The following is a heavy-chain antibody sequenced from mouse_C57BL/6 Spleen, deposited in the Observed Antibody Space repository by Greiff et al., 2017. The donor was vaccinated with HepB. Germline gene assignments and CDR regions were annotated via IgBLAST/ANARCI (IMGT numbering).Heavy chain of an antibody. V-gene: IGHV1-69*01. CDR2: IDPSDSYT. D-gene: IGHD1-3*01. CDR3: ARRGKAHFDY. Sequence: QVQLQQPGAELVMPGASVKLSCKASGYTFTSYWMHWVKQRPGQGLEWIGEIDPSDSYTNYNQKFKGKSTLTVDKSSSTAYMQLSSLTSEDSAVYYCARRGKAHFDYWGQGTTLTVSS. J-gene: IGHJ2*01. CDR1: GYTFTSYW.